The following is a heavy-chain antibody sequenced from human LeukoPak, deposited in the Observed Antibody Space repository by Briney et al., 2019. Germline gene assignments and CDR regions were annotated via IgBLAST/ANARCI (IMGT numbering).Heavy chain of an antibody. Sequence: PVASVKVSCKASGGTFSSYAISWVRQAPGQGLEWMGGIIPIFGTANYAQKFQGRVTITADKSTSTAYMELSSLRSEDTAVYYCARGYSYAETTFDYWGQGTLVTVSS. D-gene: IGHD5-18*01. CDR1: GGTFSSYA. CDR3: ARGYSYAETTFDY. V-gene: IGHV1-69*06. CDR2: IIPIFGTA. J-gene: IGHJ4*02.